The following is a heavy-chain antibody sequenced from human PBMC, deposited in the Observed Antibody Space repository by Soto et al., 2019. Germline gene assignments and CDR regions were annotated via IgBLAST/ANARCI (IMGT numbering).Heavy chain of an antibody. CDR3: AREGGPITMIGPDYYFDY. CDR1: GGTFSSYT. J-gene: IGHJ4*02. CDR2: IIPILGIA. Sequence: QVQLVQSGAEVKKPGSSVKVSCKASGGTFSSYTISWVRQAPGQGLESMGRIIPILGIANYAQKFQGRVTITADKSTSTAYMELSSLRSEDTAVYYCAREGGPITMIGPDYYFDYWGQGTLVTVSS. V-gene: IGHV1-69*08. D-gene: IGHD3-22*01.